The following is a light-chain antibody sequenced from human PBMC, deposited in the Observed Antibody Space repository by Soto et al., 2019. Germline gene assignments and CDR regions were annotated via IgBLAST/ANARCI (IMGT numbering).Light chain of an antibody. V-gene: IGKV3-20*01. CDR2: GAT. CDR1: QSVSNNY. Sequence: EIVLTQSPGTLSLSPGERATLSCRASQSVSNNYLAWYQRKPGQTPRLLIYGATNRASGTPDRFSGSASGTDFTLTISRLEHEDFEMYYCQQYGTSPYTLGQGTKVDIK. J-gene: IGKJ2*01. CDR3: QQYGTSPYT.